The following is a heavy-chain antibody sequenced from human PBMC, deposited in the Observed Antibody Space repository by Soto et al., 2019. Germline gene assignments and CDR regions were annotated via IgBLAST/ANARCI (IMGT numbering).Heavy chain of an antibody. D-gene: IGHD1-20*01. CDR3: ARRLTGRTTGDWFDP. CDR1: GFIFSDYY. V-gene: IGHV3-11*01. Sequence: GGSLRLSCAASGFIFSDYYMAWIRQAPGKWLEWVSDISSGGGAKNVADSVRGRFTISRDNANNSLYLQMNSLRVEDTALYYCARRLTGRTTGDWFDPWGQGTLVTVSS. J-gene: IGHJ5*02. CDR2: ISSGGGAK.